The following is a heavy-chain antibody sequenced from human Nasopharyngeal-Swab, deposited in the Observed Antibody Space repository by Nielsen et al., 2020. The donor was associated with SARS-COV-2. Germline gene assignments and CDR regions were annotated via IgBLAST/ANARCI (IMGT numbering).Heavy chain of an antibody. D-gene: IGHD3-3*01. CDR1: GGSISSSSYY. CDR3: ASITIFGVVYS. J-gene: IGHJ3*01. Sequence: SETLSLTCTVSGGSISSSSYYWGWIRQPPGKGLEWIESIYYSGSTYYNPSLKSRVTISVDTSKNQFSLKLSSVTAADTAVYYCASITIFGVVYSWGQGTMVTVSS. V-gene: IGHV4-39*01. CDR2: IYYSGST.